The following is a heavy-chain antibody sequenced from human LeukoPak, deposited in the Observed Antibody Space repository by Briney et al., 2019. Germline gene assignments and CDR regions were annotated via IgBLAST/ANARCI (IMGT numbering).Heavy chain of an antibody. CDR3: ARASGSNNFYFDY. CDR1: GYTFTSYY. V-gene: IGHV1-46*01. CDR2: INPSGGST. J-gene: IGHJ4*02. Sequence: ASVQVSCKSSGYTFTSYYMHWVRQAPAQGLEWMGIINPSGGSTHYAQKFQGRVTMTRDTSTSKVYMELSSLRSEDTAVYYCARASGSNNFYFDYWGQGTLVTVFS. D-gene: IGHD3-10*01.